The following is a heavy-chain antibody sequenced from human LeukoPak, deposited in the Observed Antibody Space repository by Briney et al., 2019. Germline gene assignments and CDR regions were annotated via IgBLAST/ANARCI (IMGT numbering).Heavy chain of an antibody. CDR1: GFTFSSYW. J-gene: IGHJ4*02. D-gene: IGHD3-22*01. CDR3: ARVQESGYYDY. V-gene: IGHV3-74*01. Sequence: PGGSLRLSCAASGFTFSSYWMHWVRQAPGKGLVWVSRINSDGSSTSYADSVKGRFTISRDNAKNTRYLQMNSLRAEDTAVYYCARVQESGYYDYWGQGTLVTVSS. CDR2: INSDGSST.